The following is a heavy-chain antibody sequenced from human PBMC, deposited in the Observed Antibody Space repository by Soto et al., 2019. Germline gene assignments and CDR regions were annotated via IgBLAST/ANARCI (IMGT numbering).Heavy chain of an antibody. CDR1: GFTFSSYS. CDR2: ISSSSIYI. Sequence: PGGSLRLSCAASGFTFSSYSINWVRQAPWKGLEWVSSISSSSIYIYYADSVKGRFTISRDNAKNSLYLQMNSLRAEDTAVYYCEREDYDFWSGPPRWSYGMDVWGQRTTVTVSS. V-gene: IGHV3-21*01. J-gene: IGHJ6*02. CDR3: EREDYDFWSGPPRWSYGMDV. D-gene: IGHD3-3*01.